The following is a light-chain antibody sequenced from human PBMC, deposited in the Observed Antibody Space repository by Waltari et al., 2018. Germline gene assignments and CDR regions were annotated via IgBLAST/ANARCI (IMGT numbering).Light chain of an antibody. J-gene: IGKJ1*01. CDR3: QHYLRLPVT. CDR1: QSVSRA. CDR2: GAS. Sequence: EIVLTQSPATLSLSLGERATVSCRASQSVSRALAWYQHKPGQAPRLLIYGASTRATGIPDRFSGSGSGTDFSLTISRLEPDDFAVYYCQHYLRLPVTFGQGTTVEI. V-gene: IGKV3-20*01.